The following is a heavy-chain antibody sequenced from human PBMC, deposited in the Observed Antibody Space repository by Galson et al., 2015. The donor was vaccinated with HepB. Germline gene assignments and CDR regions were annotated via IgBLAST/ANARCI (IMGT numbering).Heavy chain of an antibody. D-gene: IGHD3-3*01. CDR1: GFTFSSYA. CDR3: AKGGVVTITIFGVVPSDY. V-gene: IGHV3-23*01. Sequence: SLRLSCAASGFTFSSYAMSWVRQAPGKGLEWVSAISGSGGSTYYADSVKGRFTISRDNSKNTLYLQMNSLRAEDTAVYYCAKGGVVTITIFGVVPSDYWGQGTLVTVSS. J-gene: IGHJ4*02. CDR2: ISGSGGST.